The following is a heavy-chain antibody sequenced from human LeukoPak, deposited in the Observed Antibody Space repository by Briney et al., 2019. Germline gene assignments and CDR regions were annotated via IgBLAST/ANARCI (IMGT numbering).Heavy chain of an antibody. CDR3: ARVGRGEHTGGSSYCDP. V-gene: IGHV4-59*01. Sequence: SETLSLTCTVSGDSFSSYHWSWLRQPPGKGLEWIGYISSSGSTSYNPSLKSRVTISVDTSKNQFSLKLSSVTAADTAVYYCARVGRGEHTGGSSYCDPWGQGPLVSVSS. D-gene: IGHD3-16*01. CDR2: ISSSGST. J-gene: IGHJ5*02. CDR1: GDSFSSYH.